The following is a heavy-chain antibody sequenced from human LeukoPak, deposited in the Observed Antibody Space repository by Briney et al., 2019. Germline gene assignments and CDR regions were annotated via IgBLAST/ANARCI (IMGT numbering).Heavy chain of an antibody. J-gene: IGHJ5*02. D-gene: IGHD3-10*01. CDR2: INAGNGNT. CDR3: ARAHTMVRGVTNNWFDP. V-gene: IGHV1-3*01. CDR1: GYTFTIYA. Sequence: ASVKVSCKASGYTFTIYAMHWVRQAPGQRREWMGWINAGNGNTKYSQKFQGRVTITRDTAASTAYMELSSLRSEDTAVYYCARAHTMVRGVTNNWFDPWGQGTLVTVSS.